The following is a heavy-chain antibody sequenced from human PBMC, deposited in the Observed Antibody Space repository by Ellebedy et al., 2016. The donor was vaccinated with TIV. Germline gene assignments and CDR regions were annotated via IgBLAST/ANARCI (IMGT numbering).Heavy chain of an antibody. CDR2: IYPGDSET. D-gene: IGHD3-22*01. J-gene: IGHJ4*02. Sequence: GGSLRLSCKGSGYRFTNNWIGWVRQMPGKGLEWMGIIYPGDSETTYSPSFQGQVTISADKSISTAYLQWSSLRASDTAMYYCARLPDDFYYDSSGYFDDWGQGTLVTVSS. V-gene: IGHV5-51*01. CDR3: ARLPDDFYYDSSGYFDD. CDR1: GYRFTNNW.